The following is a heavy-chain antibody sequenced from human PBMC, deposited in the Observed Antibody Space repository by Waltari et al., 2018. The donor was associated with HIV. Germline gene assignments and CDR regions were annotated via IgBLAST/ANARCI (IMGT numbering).Heavy chain of an antibody. CDR2: IYYSGST. CDR1: GGSISSSSYY. D-gene: IGHD3-22*01. CDR3: ARGPIVVVEGNNWFDP. Sequence: QLQLQESGPGLVKPSETLSLTCTVSGGSISSSSYYWGWIRQPPGKGLEWIGSIYYSGSTYYNPSLKSRVTISVDTSKNQFSLKLSSVTAADTAVYYCARGPIVVVEGNNWFDPWGQGTLVTVSS. V-gene: IGHV4-39*01. J-gene: IGHJ5*02.